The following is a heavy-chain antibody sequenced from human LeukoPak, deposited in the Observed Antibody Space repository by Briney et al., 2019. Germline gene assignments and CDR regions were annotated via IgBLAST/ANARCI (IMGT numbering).Heavy chain of an antibody. V-gene: IGHV4-34*01. D-gene: IGHD6-19*01. CDR3: ATYSTGFDI. J-gene: IGHJ3*02. CDR2: INHRGST. CDR1: GGSFSDYY. Sequence: SETLSLTCAVYGGSFSDYYWTWIRQPPGEGLEWIGEINHRGSTHYNPSLKSRVTISVDTSKKQFSLKLSSVTAADTAVYYCATYSTGFDIWGQGTVVTVSS.